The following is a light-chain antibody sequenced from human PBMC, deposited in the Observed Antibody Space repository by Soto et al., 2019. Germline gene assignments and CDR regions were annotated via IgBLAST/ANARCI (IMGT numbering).Light chain of an antibody. V-gene: IGLV2-14*01. Sequence: QSVLTQPASVSGSPGQSITISCTGTSSDVGLYDYVSWYQQHPGKAPQLMIYAVSNRPSGVSNRFSASKSGNTASLFISGLQAEDEADYYCSSYTSSTFYVFGTGTKVTVL. CDR3: SSYTSSTFYV. CDR1: SSDVGLYDY. CDR2: AVS. J-gene: IGLJ1*01.